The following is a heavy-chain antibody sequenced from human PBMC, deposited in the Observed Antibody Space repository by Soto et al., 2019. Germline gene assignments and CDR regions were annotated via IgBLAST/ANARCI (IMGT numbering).Heavy chain of an antibody. CDR1: GFAFSSYA. Sequence: LRLSCSASGFAFSSYAMHWVRQTPGKGLEYVSAISPQGGSTYYADSVKGRFTISRDDSKNTVYLQMSGLRPDDTAVYYCVNMMIARGAFDFWGQGTLVTVSS. J-gene: IGHJ4*02. V-gene: IGHV3-64D*06. CDR3: VNMMIARGAFDF. D-gene: IGHD2-21*01. CDR2: ISPQGGST.